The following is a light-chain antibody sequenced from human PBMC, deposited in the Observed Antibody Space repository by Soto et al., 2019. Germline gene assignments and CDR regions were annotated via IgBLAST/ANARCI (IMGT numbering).Light chain of an antibody. CDR2: DAS. J-gene: IGKJ1*01. V-gene: IGKV1-5*01. CDR3: QQYNNHSPWT. CDR1: QSISNL. Sequence: DIQMTQSPSTLSASVGDRVTITCRASQSISNLLAWYQQKPGKAPNLLIYDASSLESGVPSRFSGSGSGTEFTLTISSLQSDDSATYYCQQYNNHSPWTFGQGTKVEIK.